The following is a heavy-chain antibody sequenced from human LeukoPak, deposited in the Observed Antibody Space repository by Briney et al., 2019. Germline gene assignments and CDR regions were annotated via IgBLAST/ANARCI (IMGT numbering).Heavy chain of an antibody. V-gene: IGHV1-24*01. CDR2: FDPEDGET. J-gene: IGHJ4*02. Sequence: ASVKVSCKVSGYTLTELSMHWVRQAPGKGLEWMGGFDPEDGETIHAQKFQGRVTMTEDTSTDTAYMELSSLRSEDTAAYYCATSHYYDSSGYYSIDYWGQGTLVTVSS. D-gene: IGHD3-22*01. CDR1: GYTLTELS. CDR3: ATSHYYDSSGYYSIDY.